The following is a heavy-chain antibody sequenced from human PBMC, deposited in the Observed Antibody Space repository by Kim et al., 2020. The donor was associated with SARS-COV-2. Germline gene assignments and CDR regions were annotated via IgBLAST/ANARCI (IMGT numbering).Heavy chain of an antibody. V-gene: IGHV4-39*01. D-gene: IGHD3-10*01. Sequence: SETLSLTCTVSGGSISSSSYYWGWIRQPPGKGLEWIGSIYYSGSTYYNPSLKSRVTISVDTSKNQFSLKLSSVTAADTAVYYCARHELLWFGEFHPAVYYGMDVWGQGTTVTVSS. CDR3: ARHELLWFGEFHPAVYYGMDV. J-gene: IGHJ6*02. CDR2: IYYSGST. CDR1: GGSISSSSYY.